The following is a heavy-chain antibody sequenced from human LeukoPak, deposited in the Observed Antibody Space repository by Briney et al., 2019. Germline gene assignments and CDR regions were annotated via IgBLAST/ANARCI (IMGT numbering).Heavy chain of an antibody. CDR3: AREPYSSGWYYYYYYYMDV. J-gene: IGHJ6*03. CDR1: GYTFTGYY. CDR2: INPNSGGT. D-gene: IGHD6-19*01. V-gene: IGHV1-2*02. Sequence: ASVKVSCKASGYTFTGYYMHWVRQAPGQGLEWMGWINPNSGGTNYAQKFQGRVTMTRDTSISTAYMELSRLRSDDTAVYYCAREPYSSGWYYYYYYYMDVWGKGTTVTISS.